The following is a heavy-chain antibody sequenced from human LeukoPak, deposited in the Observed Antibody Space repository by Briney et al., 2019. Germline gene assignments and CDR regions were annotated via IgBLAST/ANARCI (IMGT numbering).Heavy chain of an antibody. V-gene: IGHV3-13*01. CDR2: IGTAGDT. J-gene: IGHJ6*02. CDR1: GFTFSSYD. CDR3: ARGGSSYYGMDV. Sequence: GGSLRLSCAASGFTFSSYDMHWVRQATGKGLEWVSAIGTAGDTYYPGSVKGRFTISRENAKNSLYLQMNSLRAGDTAVYYCARGGSSYYGMDVWGQGTTVIVSS. D-gene: IGHD2-15*01.